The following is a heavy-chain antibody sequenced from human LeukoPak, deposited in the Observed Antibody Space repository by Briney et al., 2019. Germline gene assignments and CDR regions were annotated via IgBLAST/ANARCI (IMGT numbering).Heavy chain of an antibody. CDR3: ARVQSASGWAPFDY. CDR2: INPNSGGT. CDR1: GYTFTGYY. J-gene: IGHJ4*02. V-gene: IGHV1-2*02. Sequence: ASVKVSCKASGYTFTGYYMHWVRQAPGQGLEWMGWINPNSGGTNYAQKFQGRVTMTRDTSISTAYMELSRLRSDDTAVYYCARVQSASGWAPFDYWGQGTLVTVSS. D-gene: IGHD6-19*01.